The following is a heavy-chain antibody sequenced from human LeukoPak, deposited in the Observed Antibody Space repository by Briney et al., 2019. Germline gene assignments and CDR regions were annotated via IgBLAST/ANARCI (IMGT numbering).Heavy chain of an antibody. CDR3: ARVYYDFWSPPHNWFDP. V-gene: IGHV4-30-4*08. CDR2: IYYSGST. J-gene: IGHJ5*02. Sequence: SETLSLTCTVSGGSISSGDYYWSWIRQPPGKGLEWIGYIYYSGSTYYNPSLKSRVTISVDTSKNQFSLKLSSVTAADTAVYYCARVYYDFWSPPHNWFDPWGQGTLVTVSS. D-gene: IGHD3-3*01. CDR1: GGSISSGDYY.